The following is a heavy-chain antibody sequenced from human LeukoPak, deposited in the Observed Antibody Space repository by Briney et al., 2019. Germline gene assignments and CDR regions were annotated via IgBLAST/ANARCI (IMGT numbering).Heavy chain of an antibody. CDR2: IYTSGST. D-gene: IGHD2/OR15-2a*01. CDR1: GGSLSSYY. CDR3: ARDGFPLSPPLWFDP. V-gene: IGHV4-4*07. Sequence: SETLSLTCTVSGGSLSSYYWSWIRQPAGKGLEWIGRIYTSGSTNYNPSLKSRVTMSVDTSKNQFSLKLSSVTAADTAVYYCARDGFPLSPPLWFDPWGQGTLVTVSS. J-gene: IGHJ5*02.